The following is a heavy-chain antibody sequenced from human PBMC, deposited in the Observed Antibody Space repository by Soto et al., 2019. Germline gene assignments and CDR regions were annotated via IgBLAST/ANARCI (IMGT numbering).Heavy chain of an antibody. V-gene: IGHV1-69*06. CDR1: GGTFSSYA. D-gene: IGHD6-6*01. Sequence: SVNVSCKASGGTFSSYAISWVRQAPGQGLEWMGGIIPIFGTANYAQKFQGRVTISVDTSKNQFSLKLSSVTAADTAVYYCARDYGPGSSSSPYYYGMDVWGQGTTVTVSS. J-gene: IGHJ6*02. CDR2: IIPIFGTA. CDR3: ARDYGPGSSSSPYYYGMDV.